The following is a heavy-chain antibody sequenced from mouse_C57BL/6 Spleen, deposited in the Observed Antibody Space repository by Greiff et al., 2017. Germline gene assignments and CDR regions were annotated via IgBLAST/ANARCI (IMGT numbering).Heavy chain of an antibody. CDR3: ARERSSCAY. V-gene: IGHV3-6*01. Sequence: EVQLQESGPGLVKPSQSLSLTCSVTGYSITSGYYWNWIRQFPGNKLEWIGYIRYDGSNNYNPSLKNRISITRDTAKNQFFLKLNSVTTEDTATYYCARERSSCAYWGQGTLVTVSA. J-gene: IGHJ3*01. CDR1: GYSITSGYY. CDR2: IRYDGSN.